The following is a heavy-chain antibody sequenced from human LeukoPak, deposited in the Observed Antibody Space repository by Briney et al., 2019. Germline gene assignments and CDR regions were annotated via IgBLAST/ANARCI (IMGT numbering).Heavy chain of an antibody. CDR2: ITTSSTYT. Sequence: PGGSLRLSCAASKFTFSSYSMNWVRQTPGKGLEWISSITTSSTYTFYADSVKGRFTISRDNARNSLYLQMNSLTAEDTAVYYCARDPYSGAYGNTYYYYMDVWGKGTTVTISS. V-gene: IGHV3-21*01. D-gene: IGHD1-26*01. J-gene: IGHJ6*03. CDR1: KFTFSSYS. CDR3: ARDPYSGAYGNTYYYYMDV.